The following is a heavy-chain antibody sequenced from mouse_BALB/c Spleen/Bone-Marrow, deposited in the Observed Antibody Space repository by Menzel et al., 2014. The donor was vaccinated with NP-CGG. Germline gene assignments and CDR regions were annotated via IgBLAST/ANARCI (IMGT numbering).Heavy chain of an antibody. V-gene: IGHV3-8*02. Sequence: EDQLQQSGPSLVKPSQPLFLPCSVTGDSITSAYWNWIRKFPGNKLEYMGFISYSGGTYYNPSLRSRISITRDTSKNQYYLQLNSVTTEETATYFCAKTHYYGWFDSWGQGTTLTVSS. D-gene: IGHD1-2*01. CDR3: AKTHYYGWFDS. CDR1: GDSITSAY. CDR2: ISYSGGT. J-gene: IGHJ2*01.